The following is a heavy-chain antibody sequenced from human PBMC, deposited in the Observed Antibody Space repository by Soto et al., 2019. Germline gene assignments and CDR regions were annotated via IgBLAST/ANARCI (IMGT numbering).Heavy chain of an antibody. CDR1: GFTFSGHG. CDR2: ISYHASNK. V-gene: IGHV3-30*18. J-gene: IGHJ6*02. CDR3: AKEGEGYCSGGSCYWGVSYYYGMDV. D-gene: IGHD2-15*01. Sequence: QVQLVESGGGVVQRGRCLRLSRAAFGFTFSGHGMHWDRQAPGTGLAGVAVISYHASNKYYADSPKGRLTISGDNTKKTLYLQMNSLRAEDTAVYYCAKEGEGYCSGGSCYWGVSYYYGMDVWGQGTTVTVSS.